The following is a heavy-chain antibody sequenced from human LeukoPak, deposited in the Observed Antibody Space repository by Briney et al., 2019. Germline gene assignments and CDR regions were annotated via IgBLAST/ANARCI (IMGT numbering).Heavy chain of an antibody. CDR3: TREDRPYCPFAY. J-gene: IGHJ4*02. Sequence: SETLSLTCGVSGGSIDITNYWSWVRQAPGKGLEWIGEIAHDGTTNYNPSLGSRVAMSFDRANNQFSLSLTSVTAADTAVYYCTREDRPYCPFAYWGQGVLVTVSS. CDR2: IAHDGTT. CDR1: GGSIDITNY. D-gene: IGHD1-26*01. V-gene: IGHV4-4*02.